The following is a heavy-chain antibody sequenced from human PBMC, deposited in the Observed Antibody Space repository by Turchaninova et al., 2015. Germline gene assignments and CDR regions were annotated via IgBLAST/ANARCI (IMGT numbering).Heavy chain of an antibody. D-gene: IGHD7-27*01. CDR3: ARDHNWGFDS. CDR1: GFTFSTFS. Sequence: DVQLVESGGGLVQPGGTVRVSCAASGFTFSTFSMNWVRQAAVKGLEWISHVSGWKAAIYYADSVKGRFTISRDNAKSSLYLQMNSLRAEDTGVYYCARDHNWGFDSWGQGTLVTVSS. V-gene: IGHV3-48*04. J-gene: IGHJ4*02. CDR2: VSGWKAAI.